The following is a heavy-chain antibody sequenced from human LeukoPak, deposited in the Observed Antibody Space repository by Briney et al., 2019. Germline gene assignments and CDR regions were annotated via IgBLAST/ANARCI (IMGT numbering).Heavy chain of an antibody. J-gene: IGHJ4*02. CDR1: GFTFSSYS. Sequence: PGGSLRLSCAASGFTFSSYSMNWVRQAPGKGLEWVSYISSSGTTTYYADSVNGRFTISRDNVKNSVYLQMNSLRADDTAVYYCARWRRDSSGYLIDYWGQGTLVTVSS. D-gene: IGHD3-22*01. CDR2: ISSSGTTT. V-gene: IGHV3-48*01. CDR3: ARWRRDSSGYLIDY.